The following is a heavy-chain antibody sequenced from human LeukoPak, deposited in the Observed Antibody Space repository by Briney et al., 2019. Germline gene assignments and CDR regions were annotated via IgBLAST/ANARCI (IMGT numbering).Heavy chain of an antibody. CDR3: ARGPPCSGGSCFLNWFDP. J-gene: IGHJ5*02. CDR1: GYTFTSYG. CDR2: ISAYNGNT. D-gene: IGHD2-15*01. V-gene: IGHV1-18*01. Sequence: ASVKVSCKASGYTFTSYGICWVRQAPGQGLEWMGWISAYNGNTNYAQKLQGRVTMTTDTSTSTAYMELRSLRSDDTAVYYCARGPPCSGGSCFLNWFDPWGQGTPVTVSS.